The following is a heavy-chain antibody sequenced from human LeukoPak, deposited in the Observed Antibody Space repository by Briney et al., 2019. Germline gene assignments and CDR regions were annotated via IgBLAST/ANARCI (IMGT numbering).Heavy chain of an antibody. Sequence: GRSLRLSCAASGFTFSSYGMHWVRQAPGKGLERGAVISYDGSNKYYADSVKGRFTISRDNSKNTLYLQMNSLRAEDTAVYYCAKDGGESYLYYFDYWGQGTLVSVS. CDR3: AKDGGESYLYYFDY. J-gene: IGHJ4*02. CDR1: GFTFSSYG. D-gene: IGHD1-26*01. CDR2: ISYDGSNK. V-gene: IGHV3-30*18.